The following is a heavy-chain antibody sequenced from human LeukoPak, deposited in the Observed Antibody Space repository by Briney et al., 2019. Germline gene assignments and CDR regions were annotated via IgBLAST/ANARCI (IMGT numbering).Heavy chain of an antibody. J-gene: IGHJ6*02. D-gene: IGHD2-2*01. CDR2: LYYSGNT. Sequence: SETLSLTCTVSGGSISSYYWSWIRQPPGKGLEWIGYLYYSGNTNYNPSLKSRVIISVDTSKSQFSLKLSSVTAADTAVYYCARGLGYCSSTSCSSWGRGYYYGMDVWGQGTTVTVSS. CDR1: GGSISSYY. CDR3: ARGLGYCSSTSCSSWGRGYYYGMDV. V-gene: IGHV4-59*12.